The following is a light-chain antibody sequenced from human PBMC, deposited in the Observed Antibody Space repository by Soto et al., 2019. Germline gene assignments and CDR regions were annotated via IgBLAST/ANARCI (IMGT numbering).Light chain of an antibody. J-gene: IGKJ3*01. CDR3: QQYSSSPLFT. V-gene: IGKV3-20*01. CDR1: QSVSSSY. Sequence: IVLTQSPGTLSLSPGERATLSCRASQSVSSSYLAWYQQKPGQAPRLLIYGASSRATGIPDRFSGSGSGTDFTLTISRLEPEEFAVYYCQQYSSSPLFTFGPGTKVDIK. CDR2: GAS.